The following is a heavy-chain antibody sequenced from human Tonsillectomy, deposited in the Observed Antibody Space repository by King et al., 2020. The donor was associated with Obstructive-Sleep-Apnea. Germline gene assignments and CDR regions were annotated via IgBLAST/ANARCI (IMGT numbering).Heavy chain of an antibody. V-gene: IGHV3-72*01. D-gene: IGHD1-26*01. J-gene: IGHJ3*02. Sequence: VQLVESGGGLVQPGGSLRLSCEASGFRFSDHYMDWVRQAAGKGLEWVGRIREKSNSYTTQYAASVKDRFTISRDDSKNSLYLEMKSLKTEDTAVYYCARYSGGYHAFDIWGQGTMVTVSS. CDR2: IREKSNSYTT. CDR3: ARYSGGYHAFDI. CDR1: GFRFSDHY.